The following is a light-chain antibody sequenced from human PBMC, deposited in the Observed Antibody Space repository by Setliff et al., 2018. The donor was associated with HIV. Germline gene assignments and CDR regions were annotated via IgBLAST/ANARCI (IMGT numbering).Light chain of an antibody. J-gene: IGLJ1*01. Sequence: SALTQPASVSGSPGQSITISCTGTSSDVGSYNLVSWYQQHPGKAPKLIIYEGNKRPSGVSPRSSGSKSGNTASLTISGLQAEDEADYYCCSFAGSSTAVFGTGTKVTVL. CDR3: CSFAGSSTAV. V-gene: IGLV2-23*01. CDR2: EGN. CDR1: SSDVGSYNL.